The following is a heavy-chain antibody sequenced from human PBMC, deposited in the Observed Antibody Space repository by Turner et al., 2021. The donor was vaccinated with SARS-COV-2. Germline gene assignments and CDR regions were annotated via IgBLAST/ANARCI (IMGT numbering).Heavy chain of an antibody. D-gene: IGHD3-3*01. CDR2: IYTSGLT. Sequence: QVQLQESGPGLLKPSDTLSLTCTVSGGSLSNSFWSWIRQPAGTGLEWIGRIYTSGLTDNNPSLKSRVTMSVDTSKNKLSLRLTSVTAADTAVYYCTRVPSGGWLDPWGQGTLVSVSS. CDR3: TRVPSGGWLDP. V-gene: IGHV4-4*07. CDR1: GGSLSNSF. J-gene: IGHJ5*02.